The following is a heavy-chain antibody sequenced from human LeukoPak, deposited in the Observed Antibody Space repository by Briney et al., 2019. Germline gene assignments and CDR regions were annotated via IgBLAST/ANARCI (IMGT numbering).Heavy chain of an antibody. V-gene: IGHV4-4*02. CDR2: IYHSGST. CDR3: ARAYCSGGSCYLVDY. D-gene: IGHD2-15*01. J-gene: IGHJ4*02. Sequence: SETLSLTCAVSGGSISSSNWWSWVRQPPGKGLEWIGEIYHSGSTNYNPSLKSRVTMSVDKSKNQFSLKLSSVTAADTAVYYCARAYCSGGSCYLVDYWGQGTLVTVPS. CDR1: GGSISSSNW.